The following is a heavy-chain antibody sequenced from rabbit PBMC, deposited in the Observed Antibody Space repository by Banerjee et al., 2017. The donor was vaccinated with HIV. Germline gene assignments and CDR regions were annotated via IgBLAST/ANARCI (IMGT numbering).Heavy chain of an antibody. J-gene: IGHJ4*01. V-gene: IGHV1S40*01. CDR2: IYSADGSI. D-gene: IGHD4-1*01. CDR3: ARGSSSSGWGLNS. CDR1: GFSFSSDYD. Sequence: QSLEESGGDLVKPGASLTLTCTASGFSFSSDYDMCWVRQAPGKGLEYIGHIYSADGSIYYASWAKGRFTISKMSSTTVILQMTSLTAADTATYFCARGSSSSGWGLNSWGQGTLVTVS.